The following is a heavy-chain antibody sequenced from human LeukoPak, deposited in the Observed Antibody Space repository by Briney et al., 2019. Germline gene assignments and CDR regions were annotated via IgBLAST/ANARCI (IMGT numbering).Heavy chain of an antibody. D-gene: IGHD3-10*01. Sequence: PLETLSLTCTVSGGSISNYYWSWVRQSPGTGLEWVGYIHYSGPTEYNPSLKSRVSISVGTSRKHFSLKLNSVTAADTAVYYCARTMAGDFDYWGQGILVTVSS. CDR1: GGSISNYY. V-gene: IGHV4-59*01. CDR2: IHYSGPT. J-gene: IGHJ4*02. CDR3: ARTMAGDFDY.